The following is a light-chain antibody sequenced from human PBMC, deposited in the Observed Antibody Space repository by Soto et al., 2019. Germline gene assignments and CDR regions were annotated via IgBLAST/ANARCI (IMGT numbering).Light chain of an antibody. J-gene: IGLJ1*01. CDR3: SSYTSSSTLLYV. CDR2: EVS. V-gene: IGLV2-14*01. Sequence: QSGLTQPASVSGSPGQSITISCTGTSSDVVGYSYVSWYQQHPGKAPKVIIYEVSNRPSGVSNRFSGSKSGNTASLTISGLQAEDEADYHCSSYTSSSTLLYVFGTGTKVTVL. CDR1: SSDVVGYSY.